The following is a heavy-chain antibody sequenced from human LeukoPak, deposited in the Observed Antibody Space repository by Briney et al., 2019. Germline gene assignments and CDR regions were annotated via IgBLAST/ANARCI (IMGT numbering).Heavy chain of an antibody. V-gene: IGHV4-39*01. CDR1: GGSIGGHTFY. CDR2: IYYNGNT. J-gene: IGHJ3*02. Sequence: SETLSLTCNVSGGSIGGHTFYWDWIRQPPGKGLVWIATIYYNGNTFYNPSLKSRVAISIDMSKSQFFLHLTSVSAADTAVYYCARLTALAGHRGAFDIWGPGTLITVSS. CDR3: ARLTALAGHRGAFDI. D-gene: IGHD6-19*01.